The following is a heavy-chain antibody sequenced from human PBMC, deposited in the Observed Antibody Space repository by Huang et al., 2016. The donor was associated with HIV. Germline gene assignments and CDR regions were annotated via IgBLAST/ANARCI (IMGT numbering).Heavy chain of an antibody. V-gene: IGHV3-30*18. CDR3: AKESRWYSDLDN. D-gene: IGHD2-15*01. J-gene: IGHJ4*02. CDR1: GFTLNNFG. Sequence: QVQLVESGGGVVQPGRSLRLSCVASGFTLNNFGMHWVRQAPGKGLEGVAVISYDGSSGRYSESVKGRFTISRDNPMDTLYLQMNSLRPDDTAVYYCAKESRWYSDLDNWGQGTLVTVSS. CDR2: ISYDGSSG.